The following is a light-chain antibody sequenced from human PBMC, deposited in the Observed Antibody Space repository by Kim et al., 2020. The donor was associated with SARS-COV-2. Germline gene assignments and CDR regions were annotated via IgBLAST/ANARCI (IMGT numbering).Light chain of an antibody. J-gene: IGKJ2*03. V-gene: IGKV3-20*01. CDR2: DAS. CDR3: HQYIRSPYS. Sequence: WAPGERATLACRANQHISSNCVAWYQQKPGQSPRLLIHDASNRATGIPDRFSGSGSGTDFTLTISRLEPEDFAVYYCHQYIRSPYSFGQGTKLE. CDR1: QHISSNC.